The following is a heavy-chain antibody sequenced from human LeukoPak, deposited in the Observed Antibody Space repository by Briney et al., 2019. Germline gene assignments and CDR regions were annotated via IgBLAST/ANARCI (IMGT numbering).Heavy chain of an antibody. Sequence: ASVKVSCKASGYTFTSYDINGVRQATGQGLEWMGWMNPNSGNTGYAQKFQGRVTMTRNTSISTAYMELSSLRSEDTAVYYCARYDSSGLDAFDIWGQGTMVTVSS. CDR3: ARYDSSGLDAFDI. CDR2: MNPNSGNT. CDR1: GYTFTSYD. V-gene: IGHV1-8*01. D-gene: IGHD3-22*01. J-gene: IGHJ3*02.